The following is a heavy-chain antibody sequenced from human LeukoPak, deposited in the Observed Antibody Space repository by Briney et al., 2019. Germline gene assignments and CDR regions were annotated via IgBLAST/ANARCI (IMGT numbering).Heavy chain of an antibody. CDR1: GYTFTSYD. CDR3: ARARDGSSWYLWDFFDY. V-gene: IGHV1-8*03. D-gene: IGHD6-13*01. Sequence: ASVKVSCKASGYTFTSYDINWVRQATGQGLEWMGWMNPNSGNTGYAQKFQGRVTITRNTSISTAYMELSSLRSEDTAVYYCARARDGSSWYLWDFFDYWGQGTLVTVSS. J-gene: IGHJ4*02. CDR2: MNPNSGNT.